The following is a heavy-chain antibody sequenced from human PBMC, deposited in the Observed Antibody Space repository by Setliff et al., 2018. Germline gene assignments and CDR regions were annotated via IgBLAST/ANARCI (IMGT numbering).Heavy chain of an antibody. V-gene: IGHV4-61*02. CDR2: LHTSGSI. J-gene: IGHJ4*02. D-gene: IGHD1-26*01. Sequence: SETLSLTCTVSGGSISSGTYYWSWIRQPAGKGLEWIGRLHTSGSIDYNPSLKSRVTISVDTSKNQFSLRLRSVTAADTAVYFCARDNTMVGATDYWGLGTLVTVSS. CDR3: ARDNTMVGATDY. CDR1: GGSISSGTYY.